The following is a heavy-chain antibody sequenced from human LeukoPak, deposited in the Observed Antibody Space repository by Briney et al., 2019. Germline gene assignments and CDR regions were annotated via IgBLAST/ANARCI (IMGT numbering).Heavy chain of an antibody. D-gene: IGHD6-19*01. CDR2: ISSSSGTI. J-gene: IGHJ6*02. Sequence: GGSLRLSCAASGFTLSSYSMNWVRQAPGKGLEWVSYISSSSGTIYYADSVKGRFTISRDNAKNSLYLQMNSLRDEDTAVYYCARDGAALSIGRYWYYGMDVWGQGTTVTVSS. CDR1: GFTLSSYS. CDR3: ARDGAALSIGRYWYYGMDV. V-gene: IGHV3-48*02.